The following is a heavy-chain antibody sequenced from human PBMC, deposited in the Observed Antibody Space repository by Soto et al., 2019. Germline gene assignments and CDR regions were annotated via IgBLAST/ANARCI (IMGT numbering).Heavy chain of an antibody. CDR2: IACDGSNT. V-gene: IGHV3-30*18. CDR1: GFTFSSYG. D-gene: IGHD6-25*01. J-gene: IGHJ6*02. Sequence: QVQLVESGGGVVQPGRSLRLSCAASGFTFSSYGMHWVRQAPGKGLEWVAVIACDGSNTYYADSVKGRVTISRDNSKNKLHLQITSRIAEDTAVYECAKDGIGAQRGYYDYGIDVWGQGTTVTVSS. CDR3: AKDGIGAQRGYYDYGIDV.